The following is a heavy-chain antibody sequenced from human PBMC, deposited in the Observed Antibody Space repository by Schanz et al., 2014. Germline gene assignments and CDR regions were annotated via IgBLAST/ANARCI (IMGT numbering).Heavy chain of an antibody. CDR1: GFTVNTNY. CDR3: ARDGGRDGYNLAFDV. J-gene: IGHJ3*01. Sequence: EVQLVESGGGLIQPGGSLRLSCAVSGFTVNTNYMSWVRQAPGKGLEWISSMYINSGSTQYADSVKGRFIISRDSSKNTIFLKMNSLRAEDTDVYFCARDGGRDGYNLAFDVWGQGTLVTVSS. CDR2: MYINSGST. D-gene: IGHD5-12*01. V-gene: IGHV3-53*01.